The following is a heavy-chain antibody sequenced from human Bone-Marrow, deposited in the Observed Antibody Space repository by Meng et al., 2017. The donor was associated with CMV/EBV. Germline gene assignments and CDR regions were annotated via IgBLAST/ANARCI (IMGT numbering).Heavy chain of an antibody. V-gene: IGHV3-30*02. CDR2: IRYDGSNK. CDR3: ARDGSGWNDY. D-gene: IGHD6-19*01. CDR1: GFTFSSYG. Sequence: GESLKISCAASGFTFSSYGMHWVRQAPGKGLEWVAFIRYDGSNKYYADSVKGRFTISRDNSKNTLYLQMNSLRAEDTAVYYCARDGSGWNDYWGQGTLVTVSS. J-gene: IGHJ4*02.